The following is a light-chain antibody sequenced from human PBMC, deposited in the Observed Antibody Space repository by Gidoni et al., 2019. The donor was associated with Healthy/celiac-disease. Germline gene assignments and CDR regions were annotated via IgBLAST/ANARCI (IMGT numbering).Light chain of an antibody. V-gene: IGKV1-5*03. CDR3: QQYNSYPYS. Sequence: DIQMTQSPSTLAASVGDRVTITCRASQSISSWLAWYQQKPGKAPKLLIYKAFSLESGVTARFSGSGSGTEFTLTISSLQPDDCATYYCQQYNSYPYSVGQGTKLEIK. J-gene: IGKJ2*03. CDR1: QSISSW. CDR2: KAF.